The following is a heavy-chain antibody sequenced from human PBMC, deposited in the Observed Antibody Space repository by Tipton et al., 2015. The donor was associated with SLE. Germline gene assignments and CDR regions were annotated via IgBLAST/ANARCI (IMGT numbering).Heavy chain of an antibody. CDR1: GFTFSDYY. CDR2: ISSSSSYT. CDR3: ARDTSGYDGDWYFDL. V-gene: IGHV3-11*05. D-gene: IGHD5-12*01. Sequence: GSLRLSCAAPGFTFSDYYMSWIRQAPGKGLEWASYISSSSSYTNYADSVKGRFTISRDNAKNSLYLQMNSLRAEDTAVYYCARDTSGYDGDWYFDLWGRGTLVTVSS. J-gene: IGHJ2*01.